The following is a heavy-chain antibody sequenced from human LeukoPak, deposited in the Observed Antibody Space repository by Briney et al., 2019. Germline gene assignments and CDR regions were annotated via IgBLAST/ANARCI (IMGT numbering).Heavy chain of an antibody. J-gene: IGHJ6*03. CDR2: INHSGST. CDR3: ARGFKRSSWYPHMDV. Sequence: PSETLSLTCAVYGGSFSGYYWSWIRQPPGKGLEWIGEINHSGSTNYNPSLKSRVTISVDTSKNQFSLKLSSVTAADTAVYYCARGFKRSSWYPHMDVWGKGTTVTVSS. CDR1: GGSFSGYY. D-gene: IGHD6-13*01. V-gene: IGHV4-34*01.